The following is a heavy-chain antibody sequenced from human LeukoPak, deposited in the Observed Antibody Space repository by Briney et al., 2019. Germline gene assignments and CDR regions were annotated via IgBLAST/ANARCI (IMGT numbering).Heavy chain of an antibody. Sequence: GGSLRLSRAASGFTLSKYGMHWVRQAPGKGLEWVAVISYDGRNKYYADSVEGRFTISRDNFENTLYLQMNSLRREDTAMYYCAKDREELWFYGLDVWGQGTTVTASS. CDR2: ISYDGRNK. CDR3: AKDREELWFYGLDV. V-gene: IGHV3-30*18. J-gene: IGHJ6*02. D-gene: IGHD3-10*01. CDR1: GFTLSKYG.